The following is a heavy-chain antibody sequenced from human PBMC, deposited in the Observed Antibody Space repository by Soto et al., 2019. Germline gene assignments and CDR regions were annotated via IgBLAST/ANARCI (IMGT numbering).Heavy chain of an antibody. V-gene: IGHV3-23*01. D-gene: IGHD1-7*01. CDR3: AKVGGDNWNYVWWGPTDY. Sequence: GSLRLSCAASGFTFSSYAMSWVRQAPGKGLEWVSAISGSGGSTYYADSVKGRFTISRDNSKNTLYLQMNSLRAEDTAVYYCAKVGGDNWNYVWWGPTDYWGQGTLVTVSS. CDR2: ISGSGGST. J-gene: IGHJ4*02. CDR1: GFTFSSYA.